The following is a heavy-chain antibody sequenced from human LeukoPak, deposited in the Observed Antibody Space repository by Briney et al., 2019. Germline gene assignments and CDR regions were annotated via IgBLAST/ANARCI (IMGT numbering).Heavy chain of an antibody. CDR2: ISYSGNT. D-gene: IGHD2-15*01. J-gene: IGHJ5*02. CDR3: ARARDCSGGTCYQFNWFDP. V-gene: IGHV4-31*03. CDR1: GGSISSGAYY. Sequence: SQTLSLTCTVSGGSISSGAYYWSWIRQHPGKGLEWIGYISYSGNTYYNPSLKSRVTISVDTSKNQFSLTLSSVTAADTAVYYCARARDCSGGTCYQFNWFDPWGQGTLVTVSS.